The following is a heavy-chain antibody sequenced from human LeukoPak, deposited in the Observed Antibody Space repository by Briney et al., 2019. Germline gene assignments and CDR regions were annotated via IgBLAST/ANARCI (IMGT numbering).Heavy chain of an antibody. CDR2: ISNSGTDI. V-gene: IGHV3-21*05. CDR1: GFTFSTYS. Sequence: GGSLRLSCAASGFTFSTYSMNWVRQAPGKGLEWVSYISNSGTDIYYADSVKGRFTISRDNAKSSLYLQMNSLRAEDTAVYYCARAGYSMDTEYFQHWGQGTLVTVSS. J-gene: IGHJ1*01. CDR3: ARAGYSMDTEYFQH. D-gene: IGHD5-18*01.